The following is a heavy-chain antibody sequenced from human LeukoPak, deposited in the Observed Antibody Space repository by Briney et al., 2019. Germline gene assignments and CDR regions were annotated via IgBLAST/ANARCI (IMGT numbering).Heavy chain of an antibody. D-gene: IGHD6-13*01. CDR2: ISGSGGST. CDR3: ARDRAAAGFFDY. CDR1: GFTFSSYA. J-gene: IGHJ4*02. V-gene: IGHV3-23*01. Sequence: PGGSLRLSCAASGFTFSSYAMSWVRQAPGKGLEWVLAISGSGGSTYYADSVKGRFTISRDNSKNTLYLQMNSLRAEDTAVYYCARDRAAAGFFDYWGQGTLVTVSS.